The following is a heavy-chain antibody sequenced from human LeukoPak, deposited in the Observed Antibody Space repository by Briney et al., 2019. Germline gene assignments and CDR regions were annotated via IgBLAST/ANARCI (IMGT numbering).Heavy chain of an antibody. Sequence: SETLSLTCTVSGGSISSYYWSWIRQPPGKGLEWIGYIYYSGSTNYNPSLKSRVTISVDTSKNQFSLKLSSVTAADTAVYYCARGSVAATPRFDYWGQGTLVTVSS. J-gene: IGHJ4*02. D-gene: IGHD2-15*01. V-gene: IGHV4-59*01. CDR1: GGSISSYY. CDR3: ARGSVAATPRFDY. CDR2: IYYSGST.